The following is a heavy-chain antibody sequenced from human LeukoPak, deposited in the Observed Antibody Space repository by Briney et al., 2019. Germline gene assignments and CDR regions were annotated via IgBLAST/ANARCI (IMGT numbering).Heavy chain of an antibody. CDR2: ISSRCNTI. Sequence: GGSLRLFCAASGFTFSDYYLSWVRQASGKGLEWISYISSRCNTIYYADSVKGRFTISRDNAKSSLYLQMNSLRAKDTAVYYCARDETRRYYDSSGYYPDAFDIWGQGTMVTVSS. J-gene: IGHJ3*02. CDR3: ARDETRRYYDSSGYYPDAFDI. D-gene: IGHD3-22*01. V-gene: IGHV3-11*01. CDR1: GFTFSDYY.